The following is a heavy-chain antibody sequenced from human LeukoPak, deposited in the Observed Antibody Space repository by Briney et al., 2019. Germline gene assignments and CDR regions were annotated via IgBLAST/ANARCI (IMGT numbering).Heavy chain of an antibody. V-gene: IGHV3-48*03. D-gene: IGHD1-26*01. CDR2: ISSSGGTI. CDR1: GFTFSNHE. CDR3: AKVRVGATIDD. J-gene: IGHJ4*02. Sequence: GGSLRLSCAASGFTFSNHEMNWVRQAPGKGPEWLSYISSSGGTIYYADSVKGRFTISRDNARNSLYLQMNSLRAEDTAVYYCAKVRVGATIDDWGQGTLVTVSS.